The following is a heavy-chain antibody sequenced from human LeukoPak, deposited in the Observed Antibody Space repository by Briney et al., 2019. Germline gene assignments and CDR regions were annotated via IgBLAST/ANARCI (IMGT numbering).Heavy chain of an antibody. J-gene: IGHJ2*01. CDR3: ALTRGLDWYFDL. D-gene: IGHD4-11*01. CDR1: GFTFSWYW. CDR2: ISSSSSTI. Sequence: QPGGSLRLSCGASGFTFSWYWMNWVRQAPGKGLEWVSYISSSSSTIYYADSVKGRFTISRDNAKNSLYLQMNSLRDEDTAVYYCALTRGLDWYFDLWGRGTLVTVSS. V-gene: IGHV3-48*02.